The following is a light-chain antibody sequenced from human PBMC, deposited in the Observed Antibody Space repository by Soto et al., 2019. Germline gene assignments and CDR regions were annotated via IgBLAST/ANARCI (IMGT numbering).Light chain of an antibody. Sequence: QSVLTQPPSASGPPGQRVTISCSGSDSNIGSNRVNWYQQFPGAAPKLLIHSNDQRASGVPDRFSGSKSGNTASLTISGLQAEDEADYYCSSYTSSSTYVFVTGTKVTVL. J-gene: IGLJ1*01. V-gene: IGLV1-44*01. CDR2: SND. CDR1: DSNIGSNR. CDR3: SSYTSSSTYV.